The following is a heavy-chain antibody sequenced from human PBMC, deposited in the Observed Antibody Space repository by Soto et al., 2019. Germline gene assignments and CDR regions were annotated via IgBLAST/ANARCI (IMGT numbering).Heavy chain of an antibody. CDR3: AKDRMGAGVRGYFDY. CDR1: GFTFSSYG. D-gene: IGHD3-10*01. V-gene: IGHV3-30*18. CDR2: ISYDGSNK. Sequence: QVQLVESGGGVVQPGKSLRLSCAGSGFTFSSYGMDWVRQAPGKGLEWVAVISYDGSNKYYADPVKGRFTISRDNSKNTLYLQMSGLRADDTAVYYCAKDRMGAGVRGYFDYWGQGTLVTVSS. J-gene: IGHJ4*02.